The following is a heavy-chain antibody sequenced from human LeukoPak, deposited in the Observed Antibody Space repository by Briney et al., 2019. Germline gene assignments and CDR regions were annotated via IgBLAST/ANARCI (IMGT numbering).Heavy chain of an antibody. CDR3: ARQRSNGPEPYDY. V-gene: IGHV4-59*01. CDR2: IFYSGSS. D-gene: IGHD5-18*01. CDR1: GASISSYY. J-gene: IGHJ4*02. Sequence: SETLSLTCTVSGASISSYYWSWIRQPPGKGLEWIGYIFYSGSSNYNPSLKSRVTISVDTSENQVSLKLSSVTAADTAVYYCARQRSNGPEPYDYWGQGTLVTVSS.